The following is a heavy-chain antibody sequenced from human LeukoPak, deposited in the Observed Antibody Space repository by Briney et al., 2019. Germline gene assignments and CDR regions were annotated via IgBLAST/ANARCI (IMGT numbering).Heavy chain of an antibody. CDR3: ARADRLHGGPYLIGP. Sequence: GASVKVSCKASGYSFTDYYMHWVRQAPGQGLEWMGWINPSSGGTSSAQKFQGRVTMTRDTSITTVYMELHLLTSDDTAVYYCARADRLHGGPYLIGPWGQGTLVTVSS. CDR2: INPSSGGT. D-gene: IGHD2-21*01. V-gene: IGHV1-2*02. J-gene: IGHJ5*02. CDR1: GYSFTDYY.